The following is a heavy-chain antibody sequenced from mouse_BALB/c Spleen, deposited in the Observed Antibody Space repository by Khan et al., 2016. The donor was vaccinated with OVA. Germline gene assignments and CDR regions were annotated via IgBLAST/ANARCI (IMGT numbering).Heavy chain of an antibody. D-gene: IGHD4-1*01. CDR3: ASHLTGWIAY. CDR1: GFTFSSYG. J-gene: IGHJ3*01. V-gene: IGHV5-6*01. Sequence: EVELVESGGDLVKPGGSLKLSCAASGFTFSSYGMSWVRQTPDKRLEWVATISSGGDYTYYPDSVKGRFTISRDNAKNTLYLQLSSLKSEDTAMDYCASHLTGWIAYWGQGTMVTVSA. CDR2: ISSGGDYT.